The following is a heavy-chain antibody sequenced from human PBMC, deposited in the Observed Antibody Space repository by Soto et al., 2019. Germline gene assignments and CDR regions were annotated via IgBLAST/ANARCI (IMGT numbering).Heavy chain of an antibody. CDR2: IWYDGSNK. J-gene: IGHJ4*02. V-gene: IGHV3-33*01. Sequence: QVQLVESGGGVVQPGRSLRLSCAASGFTFRSYGMHWVRQAPGKGLEWVAVIWYDGSNKYYADSVKGRFTISRDNSKNTLYLQMDSLRAEDTAVYYCARGYGHNSGSFYFWGQGTLVTVSS. D-gene: IGHD1-20*01. CDR1: GFTFRSYG. CDR3: ARGYGHNSGSFYF.